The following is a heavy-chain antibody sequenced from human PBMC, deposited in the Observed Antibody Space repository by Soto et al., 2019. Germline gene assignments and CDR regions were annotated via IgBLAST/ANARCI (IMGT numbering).Heavy chain of an antibody. D-gene: IGHD2-15*01. J-gene: IGHJ3*02. CDR1: GFTFSSYG. V-gene: IGHV3-30*18. CDR2: ISYDGSNK. CDR3: AKAQDSSDAFDI. Sequence: GGSLRLSCAASGFTFSSYGMHWVRQAPGKGLEWVAVISYDGSNKYYADSVKGRFTISRDNSKNTLYLQMNSLRAEDTAVYYCAKAQDSSDAFDIWGQGTMVTVSS.